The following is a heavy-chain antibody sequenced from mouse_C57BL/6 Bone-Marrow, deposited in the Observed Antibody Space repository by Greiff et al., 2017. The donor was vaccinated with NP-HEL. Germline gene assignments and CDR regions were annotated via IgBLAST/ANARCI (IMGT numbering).Heavy chain of an antibody. CDR1: GFSLTSYA. D-gene: IGHD2-4*01. V-gene: IGHV2-9-1*01. J-gene: IGHJ1*03. CDR3: ARTYYDYGWYFDF. CDR2: IWTGGGT. Sequence: VQLQESGPGLVAPSQSLSITCTVSGFSLTSYAISWVRQPPGKGLEWLGVIWTGGGTNYNSALKSRLSISKDNSKRQVFLKMNSLQTDGTARYYCARTYYDYGWYFDFWGTGTTVTVSS.